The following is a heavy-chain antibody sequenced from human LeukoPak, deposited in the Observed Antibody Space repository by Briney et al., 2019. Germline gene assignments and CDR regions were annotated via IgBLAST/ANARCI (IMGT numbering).Heavy chain of an antibody. CDR3: ARGGDYYDSSGYYSGDYFDY. CDR2: ISYDGSNK. CDR1: GFTFSSYA. J-gene: IGHJ4*02. D-gene: IGHD3-22*01. V-gene: IGHV3-30-3*01. Sequence: GRSLRLSCAASGFTFSSYAMHWVRQASGKGLEWVAVISYDGSNKYYADSVKGRFTISRDNSKNTLYLQMNSLRAGDTAVYYCARGGDYYDSSGYYSGDYFDYWGQGTLVTVSS.